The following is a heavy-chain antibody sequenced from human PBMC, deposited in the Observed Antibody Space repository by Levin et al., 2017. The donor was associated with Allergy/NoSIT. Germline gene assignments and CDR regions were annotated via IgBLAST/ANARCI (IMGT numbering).Heavy chain of an antibody. CDR3: AKDGRGWHYFDY. J-gene: IGHJ4*02. D-gene: IGHD6-19*01. CDR2: IYYDESNK. CDR1: GFSFSSYR. Sequence: LSLTCATSGFSFSSYRMHWVRQAPGKGLEWVAVIYYDESNKFYIDSVKGRFTISRDNSKNTLYLQMNSLRAEDTAVYYCAKDGRGWHYFDYWGQGALVTVSS. V-gene: IGHV3-33*06.